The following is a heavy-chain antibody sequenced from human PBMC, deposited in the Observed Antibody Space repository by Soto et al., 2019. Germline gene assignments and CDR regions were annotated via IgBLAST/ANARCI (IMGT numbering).Heavy chain of an antibody. CDR2: ISYSGTT. V-gene: IGHV4-30-4*01. CDR1: GDSISSNNNY. CDR3: ARSYYDSTGFAVDP. Sequence: SETLSLTCTVSGDSISSNNNYWSWIRQPPGEGLEWIGFISYSGTTSYSPSLKSRVAISLDTSKNQFSMKLTSVTASDTAVYYCARSYYDSTGFAVDPWGQGTLVTVSS. J-gene: IGHJ5*02. D-gene: IGHD3-22*01.